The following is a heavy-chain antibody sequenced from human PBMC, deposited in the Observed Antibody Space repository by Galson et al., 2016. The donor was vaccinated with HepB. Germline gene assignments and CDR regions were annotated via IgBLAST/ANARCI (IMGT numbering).Heavy chain of an antibody. CDR1: GFTFGTYS. D-gene: IGHD3-16*01. Sequence: SLRLSCAASGFTFGTYSMTWVRQAPGKGLEWVSSVTSSSRDIYYADSLKGRFTVSRDNAKNSLYLQMNGLRAEDTAVYYCARDRSPYEPLGPDYWGQGTLVTVSP. J-gene: IGHJ4*02. V-gene: IGHV3-21*01. CDR3: ARDRSPYEPLGPDY. CDR2: VTSSSRDI.